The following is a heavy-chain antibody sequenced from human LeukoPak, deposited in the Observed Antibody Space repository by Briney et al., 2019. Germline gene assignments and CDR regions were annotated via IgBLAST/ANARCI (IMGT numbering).Heavy chain of an antibody. Sequence: SETLSLTCAVSGGSISIINWWSWVRQPPGKGLEWIGEIYHSGSTNYNPSLKSRVTISVDKSKNQFSLKLSSVTAADTAVYYCASVPGGRGWLIDYWGQGTLVTVSS. CDR1: GGSISIINW. J-gene: IGHJ4*02. CDR2: IYHSGST. V-gene: IGHV4-4*02. CDR3: ASVPGGRGWLIDY. D-gene: IGHD3-16*01.